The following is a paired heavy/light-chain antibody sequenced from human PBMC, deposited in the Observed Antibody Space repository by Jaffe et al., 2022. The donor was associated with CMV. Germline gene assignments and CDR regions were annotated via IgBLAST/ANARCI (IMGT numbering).Heavy chain of an antibody. Sequence: EVQLVESGGGLVRPGGSLRLSCAASGFTFSSYTMNWVRQAPGKGLEWVSSISSYGTYIYYADSLKGRFTISRGNANNSLYLQMNSLRAEDTAVYYCARGGLLSTNDAFDIWGQGTMVTVSS. CDR2: ISSYGTYI. V-gene: IGHV3-21*01. J-gene: IGHJ3*02. D-gene: IGHD3-10*01. CDR3: ARGGLLSTNDAFDI. CDR1: GFTFSSYT.
Light chain of an antibody. Sequence: EIVLTQSPGTLSLSPGERATLSCRAGHSITSSYLAWYQQKPGQAPRLLIYAASSRTTGIPDRFSGSGSGTDFTLTISRLEPEDFAVYYCQQFGTSPYTFGQGTKLEIK. J-gene: IGKJ2*01. CDR3: QQFGTSPYT. CDR1: HSITSSY. V-gene: IGKV3-20*01. CDR2: AAS.